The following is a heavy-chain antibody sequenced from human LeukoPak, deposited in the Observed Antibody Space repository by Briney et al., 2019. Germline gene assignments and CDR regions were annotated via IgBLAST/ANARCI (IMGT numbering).Heavy chain of an antibody. CDR3: ARGSYYYGSGSVI. J-gene: IGHJ4*02. CDR2: IYYSGSA. CDR1: GGSISSYY. D-gene: IGHD3-10*01. Sequence: SETLSLTCTVSGGSISSYYWSWIRQPPGKGLEWIGYIYYSGSANYSPSLKSRVTISVDTSKNQFSLKLSSVTAADTAVYYCARGSYYYGSGSVIWGQGTLVTVSS. V-gene: IGHV4-59*12.